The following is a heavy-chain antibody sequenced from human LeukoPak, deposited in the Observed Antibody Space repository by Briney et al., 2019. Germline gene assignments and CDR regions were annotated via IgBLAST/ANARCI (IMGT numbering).Heavy chain of an antibody. CDR1: TSTVSGWA. CDR3: AKDKGVRSTSLDAFDI. D-gene: IGHD2-2*01. V-gene: IGHV3-23*01. J-gene: IGHJ3*02. Sequence: GGSLRLSCAASTSTVSGWALSWGRQAPGQGLSRVEASSCSGGSTYYADSVKGRFTISRDNSKNALYLQMNSLRAEDTAVYYCAKDKGVRSTSLDAFDIWGQGTMVTVSS. CDR2: SSCSGGST.